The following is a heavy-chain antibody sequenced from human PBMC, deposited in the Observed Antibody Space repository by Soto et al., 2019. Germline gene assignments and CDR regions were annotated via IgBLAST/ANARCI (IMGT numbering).Heavy chain of an antibody. V-gene: IGHV1-8*02. CDR2: VTPRNGDT. D-gene: IGHD2-8*02. J-gene: IGHJ4*02. Sequence: ASVKVSCKASGYTFTSYDINWVRQAAGQGPEWMGSVTPRNGDTAFAQKYQGRVTVTSNTSMSTVYMELSNLRSGDTAVYYCARGGSYWARRHYFDSWGQGTLVTVSS. CDR3: ARGGSYWARRHYFDS. CDR1: GYTFTSYD.